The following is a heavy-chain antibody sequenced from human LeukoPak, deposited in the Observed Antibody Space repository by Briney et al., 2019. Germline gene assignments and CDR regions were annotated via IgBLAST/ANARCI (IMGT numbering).Heavy chain of an antibody. CDR3: ARGGRKNAFDI. V-gene: IGHV4-34*01. J-gene: IGHJ3*02. Sequence: GSPRLSCEASGFSFSNYWMSWVRQAPGKGLEWIGEINHSGSTNYNPSLKSRVTISVDTSKNQFSLKLSSVTAADTAVYYCARGGRKNAFDIWGQGTMVTVSS. CDR1: GFSFSNYW. CDR2: INHSGST.